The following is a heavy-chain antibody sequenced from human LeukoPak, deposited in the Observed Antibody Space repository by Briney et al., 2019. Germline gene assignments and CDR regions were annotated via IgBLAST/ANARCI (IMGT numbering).Heavy chain of an antibody. CDR2: ISASGGST. CDR3: AREPFWSGYYSNLHFDY. D-gene: IGHD3-3*01. Sequence: GGSLRLSCAASGFTFSSYAMNWVRQAPGKGLEWVSTISASGGSTYYADSVKGRFTISRDNSKNTLYLQMNSLRAEDTAVYYCAREPFWSGYYSNLHFDYWGQGTLVTVSS. CDR1: GFTFSSYA. J-gene: IGHJ4*02. V-gene: IGHV3-23*01.